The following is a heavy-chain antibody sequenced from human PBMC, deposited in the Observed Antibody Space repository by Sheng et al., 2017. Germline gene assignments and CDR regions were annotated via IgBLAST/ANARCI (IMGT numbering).Heavy chain of an antibody. CDR3: AKAGSDYYDSSGYYYGPYYFDY. Sequence: EVQLVESGGGLVQPGGTLRLSCAASGFTFSSYGMSWVRQAPGKGLEWVSAISGSGGSTYYADSVKGRFTISRDNSKNTLYLQMNSLRAEDTAVYYCAKAGSDYYDSSGYYYGPYYFDYWGQGTLVTVSS. CDR1: GFTFSSYG. D-gene: IGHD3-22*01. CDR2: ISGSGGST. V-gene: IGHV3-23*04. J-gene: IGHJ4*02.